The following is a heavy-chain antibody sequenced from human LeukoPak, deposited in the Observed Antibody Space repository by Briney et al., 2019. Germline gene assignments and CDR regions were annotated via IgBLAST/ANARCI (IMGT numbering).Heavy chain of an antibody. CDR1: GFTFSSDW. V-gene: IGHV3-7*01. Sequence: GGSLRLSCAASGFTFSSDWMIWVRQAPGKGLEWVANIKPHGGETYYVDSVKGRFTVSRDNARNSLYLQMNGLRAEDTAVYYCVRYYTRQSWYFDLWGRGTLVTVSS. J-gene: IGHJ2*01. D-gene: IGHD3-3*01. CDR3: VRYYTRQSWYFDL. CDR2: IKPHGGET.